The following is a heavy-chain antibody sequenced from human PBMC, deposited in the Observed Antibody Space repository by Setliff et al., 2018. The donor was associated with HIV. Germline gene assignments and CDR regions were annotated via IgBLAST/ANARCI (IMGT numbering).Heavy chain of an antibody. CDR1: GFTFTNSA. Sequence: ASVKVSCKASGFTFTNSAVQWVRQARGQRLERIGWIFVGSGNTNYAQKFQERVTITRDMSKSKANMEVSGPRTEDTAVYYCAAYLHTGTTSYDAFAIWGQGTVVTAS. D-gene: IGHD1-7*01. CDR3: AAYLHTGTTSYDAFAI. CDR2: IFVGSGNT. V-gene: IGHV1-58*01. J-gene: IGHJ3*02.